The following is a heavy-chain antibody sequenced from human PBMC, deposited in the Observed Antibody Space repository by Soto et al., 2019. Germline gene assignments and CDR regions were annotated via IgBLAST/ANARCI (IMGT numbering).Heavy chain of an antibody. CDR3: ARGYSYGSYWYFDL. CDR2: ITASNGNT. Sequence: QLQLVQSGAEVKNPGASVRVSCKASGFTFSTYGITWVRQAPGQGLEWMGWITASNGNTHYAQKLQGRVTMTTDTSTSTAYMELWRLSSDDTAVYYCARGYSYGSYWYFDLWGRGTLVTVSS. J-gene: IGHJ2*01. CDR1: GFTFSTYG. D-gene: IGHD5-18*01. V-gene: IGHV1-18*04.